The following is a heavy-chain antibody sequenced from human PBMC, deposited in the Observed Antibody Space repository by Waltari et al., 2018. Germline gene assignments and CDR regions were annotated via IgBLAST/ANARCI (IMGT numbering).Heavy chain of an antibody. J-gene: IGHJ4*02. CDR3: ARSVVVPAALYYFDY. CDR1: GGSFSGSY. CDR2: INHSGST. Sequence: QVQLQQWGAGLLKPSETLSLTCAVYGGSFSGSYWSWIRQPPGKGLEWIGEINHSGSTNYNPSLKSRVTISVDTSKNQFSLKLSSVTAADTAVYYCARSVVVPAALYYFDYWGQGTLVTVSS. V-gene: IGHV4-34*01. D-gene: IGHD2-2*01.